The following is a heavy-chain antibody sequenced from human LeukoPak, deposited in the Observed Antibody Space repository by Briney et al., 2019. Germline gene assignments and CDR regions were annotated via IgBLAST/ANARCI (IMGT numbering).Heavy chain of an antibody. CDR3: ARGHYGGNRYFDI. V-gene: IGHV1-8*01. CDR1: GYTFRSYE. D-gene: IGHD4-23*01. J-gene: IGHJ4*02. CDR2: IHPNSGKT. Sequence: ASVKVSCKASGYTFRSYEIHWVRQAPGQGLEWVGWIHPNSGKTGYAQKFQGRVTMTRDTSTETAFMELSSLKFDDTAIFYCARGHYGGNRYFDIWGQGTLVTVSS.